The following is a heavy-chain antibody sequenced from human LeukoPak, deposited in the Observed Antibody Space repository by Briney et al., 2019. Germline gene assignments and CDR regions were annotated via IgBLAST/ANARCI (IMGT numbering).Heavy chain of an antibody. CDR2: INTSGENT. CDR3: AKENGRLAYSGSYDDY. J-gene: IGHJ4*02. V-gene: IGHV3-23*01. Sequence: PGGSLRLSCVASGFTFNNYAMTWVRQAPGKGLEWVSGINTSGENTHYADSVRGRYTISRDNSKNTLYLQMNSLRAEDTAVYYCAKENGRLAYSGSYDDYWGQGTLVTVSS. CDR1: GFTFNNYA. D-gene: IGHD1-26*01.